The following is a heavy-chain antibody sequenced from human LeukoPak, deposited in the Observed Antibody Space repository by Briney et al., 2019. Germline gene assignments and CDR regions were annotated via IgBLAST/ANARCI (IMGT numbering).Heavy chain of an antibody. V-gene: IGHV3-23*01. D-gene: IGHD6-19*01. CDR2: ISGSGGST. J-gene: IGHJ4*02. CDR1: GFTFSSYG. CDR3: AKDRGWGFFDY. Sequence: GRSLRLSCAASGFTFSSYGMHWVRQAPGKGLEWVSAISGSGGSTYYADSVKGRFTISRDNSKNTLYLQMNSLRAEDTAVYYCAKDRGWGFFDYWGQGTLVTVSS.